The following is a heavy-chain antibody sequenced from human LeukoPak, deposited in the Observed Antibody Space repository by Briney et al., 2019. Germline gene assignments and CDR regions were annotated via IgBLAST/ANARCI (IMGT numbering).Heavy chain of an antibody. CDR2: IRSKAYGGTT. CDR1: GFTFSSYE. J-gene: IGHJ4*02. D-gene: IGHD3-10*01. V-gene: IGHV3-49*04. CDR3: TRDYYGSGSYYNNYFDY. Sequence: GGSLRLSCAASGFTFSSYEMNWVRQAPGKGLEWVGFIRSKAYGGTTEYAASVKGRFTISRDDSKSIAYLQMNSLKTEDTAVYYCTRDYYGSGSYYNNYFDYWGQGTLVTVSS.